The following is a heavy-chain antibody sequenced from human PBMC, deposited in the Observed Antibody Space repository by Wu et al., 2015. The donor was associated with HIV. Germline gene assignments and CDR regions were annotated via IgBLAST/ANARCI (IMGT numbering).Heavy chain of an antibody. CDR1: GYTFTSYG. Sequence: QVQLVQSGAEVKKPGASVKVSCKASGYTFTSYGISWVRQAPGQGLEWMGWISAYNGNTNYAQKLQGRVTMTTDTSTSTAYMELRSLRSDDTAVYYCARDELRYFDWLVSGSNMDVWGQGTTVTVSS. CDR3: ARDELRYFDWLVSGSNMDV. V-gene: IGHV1-18*01. D-gene: IGHD3-9*01. CDR2: ISAYNGNT. J-gene: IGHJ6*02.